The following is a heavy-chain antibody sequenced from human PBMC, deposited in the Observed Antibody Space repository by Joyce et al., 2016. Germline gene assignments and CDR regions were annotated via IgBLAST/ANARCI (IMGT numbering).Heavy chain of an antibody. D-gene: IGHD6-13*01. CDR1: GDTFTGDY. J-gene: IGHJ4*02. Sequence: QVQLVQSGAEVKKPGASVKVACKSPGDTFTGDYIHWVRQAPGQGREWMGRIKPNSGGTDNAKKFQGRVTMTRDTSLSTAYMELSRLRSDDTAVYFCARATTSAGPAYWGQGTLVTVSS. CDR2: IKPNSGGT. CDR3: ARATTSAGPAY. V-gene: IGHV1-2*06.